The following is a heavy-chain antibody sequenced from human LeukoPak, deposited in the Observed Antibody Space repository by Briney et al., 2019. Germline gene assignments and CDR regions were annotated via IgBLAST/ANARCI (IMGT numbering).Heavy chain of an antibody. D-gene: IGHD6-13*01. CDR3: ARGPSSYSSSWYLVNGWFDP. V-gene: IGHV4-34*01. CDR1: GGSISSYY. Sequence: SETLSLTCTVSGGSISSYYWSWVRQPPGKGLEWIGEIYHSGSTNYNPSLKSRVTISVDKSKNQFSLKLSSVTAADTAVYYCARGPSSYSSSWYLVNGWFDPWGQGTLVTVSS. CDR2: IYHSGST. J-gene: IGHJ5*02.